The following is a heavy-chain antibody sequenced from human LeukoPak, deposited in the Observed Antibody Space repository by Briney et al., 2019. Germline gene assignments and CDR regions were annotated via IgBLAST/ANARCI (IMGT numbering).Heavy chain of an antibody. CDR2: ISYDGSNK. V-gene: IGHV3-30*18. CDR1: GFTFSSYG. D-gene: IGHD1-26*01. J-gene: IGHJ6*02. CDR3: AKANAGADNYYYGMDV. Sequence: GGSLRLSCAASGFTFSSYGMHWVRQAPGKGLEWVVVISYDGSNKYYADSVKGRFTISRDNSKNTLYLQMNSLRAEDTAVYYCAKANAGADNYYYGMDVWGQGTTVTVSS.